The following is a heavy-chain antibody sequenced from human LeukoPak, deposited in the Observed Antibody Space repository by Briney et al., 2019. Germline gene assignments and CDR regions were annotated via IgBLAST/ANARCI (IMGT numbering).Heavy chain of an antibody. CDR2: ISSSSSYI. J-gene: IGHJ4*02. CDR3: ARDWEDIVVVPAALDY. Sequence: GGSLRLSCAASGFTFSSYSMNWVRQAPGKGLEWVSSISSSSSYIYYADSVKGRFTISRDNAKNSLYLQMNSLRAEDTAVYYCARDWEDIVVVPAALDYWGQGTLVTVSS. CDR1: GFTFSSYS. V-gene: IGHV3-21*01. D-gene: IGHD2-2*01.